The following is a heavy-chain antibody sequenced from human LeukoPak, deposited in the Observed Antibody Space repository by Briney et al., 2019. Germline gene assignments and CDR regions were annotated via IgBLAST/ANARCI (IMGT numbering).Heavy chain of an antibody. V-gene: IGHV1-18*01. J-gene: IGHJ4*02. CDR2: ISAYNGNT. CDR1: GYTFTSYG. Sequence: ASVKVSCKASGYTFTSYGISWVRQAPGQGLEWMGWISAYNGNTNYAQKLQGRVTMTTDTSTSTAYMELRSLRSDDTAVYYCARVPADYDILTGYYEGYYFDYWGQGTLVTVSS. D-gene: IGHD3-9*01. CDR3: ARVPADYDILTGYYEGYYFDY.